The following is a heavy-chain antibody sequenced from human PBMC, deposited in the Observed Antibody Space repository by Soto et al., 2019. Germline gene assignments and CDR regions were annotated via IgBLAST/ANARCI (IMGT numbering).Heavy chain of an antibody. CDR3: TRGDYDGSGGYLY. D-gene: IGHD3-10*01. J-gene: IGHJ4*02. CDR2: INSDGRRT. V-gene: IGHV3-74*01. Sequence: EVQLVESGGGLVQPGGSLRLSCAASGFTFSNYWMHWVRQAPGKGLVWVARINSDGRRTSFADSVKGRFSISRDNAKNTLYLHMSSLRAEDTAVYYCTRGDYDGSGGYLYWGQGTLLTVSS. CDR1: GFTFSNYW.